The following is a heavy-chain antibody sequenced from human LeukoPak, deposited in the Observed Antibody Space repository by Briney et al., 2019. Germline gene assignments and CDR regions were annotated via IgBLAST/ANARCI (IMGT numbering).Heavy chain of an antibody. CDR2: IFTSGST. CDR1: GGSISGGNYY. V-gene: IGHV4-61*02. Sequence: SETLSLTCTVSGGSISGGNYYWSWIRQPAGKGLEWIGRIFTSGSTNYNPSLKSRVSISVDTSTSLLSLRLTSVTAADTAVYYCARVYYSNSYDYWYFDLWGRGTLVTVSS. D-gene: IGHD6-13*01. CDR3: ARVYYSNSYDYWYFDL. J-gene: IGHJ2*01.